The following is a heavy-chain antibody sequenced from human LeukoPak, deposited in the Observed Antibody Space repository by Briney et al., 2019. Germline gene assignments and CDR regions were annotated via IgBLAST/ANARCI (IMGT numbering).Heavy chain of an antibody. CDR1: GYTFTGYY. Sequence: ASVKVSCKASGYTFTGYYMHWVRQAPGQGLEWMGWINPNSGGTNFAQKFQRRVTVTMDTSLSTVYMELSRLGSDDTAVYFCARDRGSTVTTLKAVYFDYWGQGALVTVSS. CDR2: INPNSGGT. J-gene: IGHJ4*02. CDR3: ARDRGSTVTTLKAVYFDY. V-gene: IGHV1-2*02. D-gene: IGHD4-17*01.